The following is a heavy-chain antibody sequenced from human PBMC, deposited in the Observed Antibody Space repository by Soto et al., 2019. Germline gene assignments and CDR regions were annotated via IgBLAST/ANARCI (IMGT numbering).Heavy chain of an antibody. Sequence: ASETLSLTCTVSGGSISSGDYYWSWIRQPPGKGLEWIGYIYYSGSTYYNPSLKSRVTISVDTSKNQFSLKLSSVTAADTAVYYCARWYSSGWYVGDYWGQGTLVTVSS. CDR3: ARWYSSGWYVGDY. CDR1: GGSISSGDYY. CDR2: IYYSGST. J-gene: IGHJ4*02. D-gene: IGHD6-19*01. V-gene: IGHV4-30-4*01.